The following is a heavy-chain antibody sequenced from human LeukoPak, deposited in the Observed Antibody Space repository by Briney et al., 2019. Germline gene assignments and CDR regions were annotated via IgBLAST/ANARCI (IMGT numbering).Heavy chain of an antibody. Sequence: GGSLRLSCAASGFTFSGSAMHWVRQASGKGLEWVGRIRSKANSYATAYAASVKGRFTISRDDSKNTAYLQMNSLKTEDTAVYYCANMGKYSSSKVGFDPWGQGTLVTVSS. CDR3: ANMGKYSSSKVGFDP. J-gene: IGHJ5*02. V-gene: IGHV3-73*01. CDR1: GFTFSGSA. CDR2: IRSKANSYAT. D-gene: IGHD6-13*01.